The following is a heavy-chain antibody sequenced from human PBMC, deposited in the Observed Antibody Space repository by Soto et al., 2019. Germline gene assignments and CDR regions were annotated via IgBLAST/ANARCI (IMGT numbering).Heavy chain of an antibody. CDR2: ISGNGASA. J-gene: IGHJ4*02. V-gene: IGHV3-23*04. Sequence: VQLVESGGGVVQTGRSLRLSCAASGFTFSTYAMIWVRQAPGRGLEWVSSISGNGASAHYADSVKGRFTVSRDNSKNTLYLQMNSLRAEDTALYYCAKSTWIQLWPAYWGQGTLVTVSS. D-gene: IGHD5-18*01. CDR3: AKSTWIQLWPAY. CDR1: GFTFSTYA.